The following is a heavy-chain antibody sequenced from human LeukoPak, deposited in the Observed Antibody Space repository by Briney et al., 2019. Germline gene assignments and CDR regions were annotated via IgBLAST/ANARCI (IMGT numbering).Heavy chain of an antibody. CDR1: GLTISNDY. CDR2: IYANGDT. J-gene: IGHJ4*02. CDR3: AHGGYPLTY. D-gene: IGHD4-17*01. V-gene: IGHV3-66*01. Sequence: GGSLRLSCAASGLTISNDYWHWVRQAPGKRLEWVSIIYANGDTLYAASVRGRFTFSRDNSKNTLYLQMNSLRAEDTAVYYCAHGGYPLTYWGQGTLVTVSS.